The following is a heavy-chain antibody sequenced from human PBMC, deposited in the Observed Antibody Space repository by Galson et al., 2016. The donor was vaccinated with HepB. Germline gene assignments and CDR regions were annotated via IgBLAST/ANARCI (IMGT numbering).Heavy chain of an antibody. D-gene: IGHD1-26*01. CDR3: ARGGHYSPFDP. CDR1: GFIFGNSA. CDR2: ISGNGGET. J-gene: IGHJ5*02. V-gene: IGHV3-23*01. Sequence: SLRLSCAASGFIFGNSAMTWVRQAPGKGLEWVTTISGNGGETFYGDPVKGRFTISRDNSKNTVHLQMNSLRAEDTAVYYCARGGHYSPFDPWGQGTLVTVSS.